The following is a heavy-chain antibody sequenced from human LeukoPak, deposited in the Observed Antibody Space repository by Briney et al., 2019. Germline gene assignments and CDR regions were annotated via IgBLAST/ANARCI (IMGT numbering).Heavy chain of an antibody. CDR3: ANPPYSGSVGLVDY. V-gene: IGHV3-23*01. CDR2: ISGSGGST. J-gene: IGHJ4*02. CDR1: GFTFSSYA. D-gene: IGHD1-26*01. Sequence: GGSLRLSCAASGFTFSSYAMSWVRQAPGKGLEWVSAISGSGGSTYYADSVKGRFTISRDNSKNTLYLQMNSLRAEDTAVYHCANPPYSGSVGLVDYWGQGTLVTVSS.